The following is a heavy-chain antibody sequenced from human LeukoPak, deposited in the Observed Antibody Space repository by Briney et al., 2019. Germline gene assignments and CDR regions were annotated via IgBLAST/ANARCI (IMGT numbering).Heavy chain of an antibody. V-gene: IGHV3-23*01. J-gene: IGHJ4*02. CDR3: AKERTQTTSFDY. D-gene: IGHD2/OR15-2a*01. CDR1: GFMFSTYP. Sequence: PGGSLRLSCAASGFMFSTYPMNWVRQAPGKGLEWVSTISGSGGSTYYADSVKGRFTISRDKSKNTLYLQMNRLRADDTAIYYCAKERTQTTSFDYWGQGTLVTVS. CDR2: ISGSGGST.